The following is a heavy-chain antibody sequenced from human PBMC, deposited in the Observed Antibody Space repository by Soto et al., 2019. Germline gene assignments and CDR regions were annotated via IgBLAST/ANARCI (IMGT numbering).Heavy chain of an antibody. CDR3: ARHRACNTACDFAH. CDR2: VAHTGTP. J-gene: IGHJ4*02. V-gene: IGHV4-39*01. D-gene: IGHD2-21*01. Sequence: QLQLRESGPGLERPSETLSLSCSVSGDSIDSHGAHWSWIRQSPGKGLEWIGTVAHTGTPYYPPPLGSGVTVSADKSRNESSLELTSVTAADTAVYYRARHRACNTACDFAHWGPGTLVSVSS. CDR1: GDSIDSHGAH.